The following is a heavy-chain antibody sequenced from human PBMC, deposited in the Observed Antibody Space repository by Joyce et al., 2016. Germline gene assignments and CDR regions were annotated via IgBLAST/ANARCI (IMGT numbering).Heavy chain of an antibody. J-gene: IGHJ5*02. CDR2: INTSGGTT. D-gene: IGHD6-6*01. Sequence: QVQLVQSGAEVKKPGASVKVSCKASGYTFTSFYIQWVRQAPGHGLEWVGMINTSGGTTTYAQKFQGRVTMTRDTSTSTVYMELSSLRSDDTAVYYCARRVAARSDWFDPWGQGTLVTVSS. V-gene: IGHV1-46*01. CDR1: GYTFTSFY. CDR3: ARRVAARSDWFDP.